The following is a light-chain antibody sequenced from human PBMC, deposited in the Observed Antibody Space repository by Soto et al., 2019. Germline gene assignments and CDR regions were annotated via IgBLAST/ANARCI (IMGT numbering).Light chain of an antibody. CDR2: DAS. J-gene: IGKJ4*01. V-gene: IGKV1-33*01. Sequence: DIQMTQSPSSLSASVGDRVTITCQASQDIVIYLNWYQQKPGKAPKLLIYDASNLETGVPSRFSGSGSGTDFTFTISSLQPEDIATYYCQKYDNFPRVTFGGGTKVEIK. CDR1: QDIVIY. CDR3: QKYDNFPRVT.